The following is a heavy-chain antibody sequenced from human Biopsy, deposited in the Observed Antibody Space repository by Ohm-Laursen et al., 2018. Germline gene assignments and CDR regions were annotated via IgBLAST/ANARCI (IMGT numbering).Heavy chain of an antibody. V-gene: IGHV4-39*01. Sequence: SDTLSLTCPVSGDSISTSTTYYWAWLRQPPGKGLEWIGSIYNSETTFYNPSLKSRVAISVDTSTNQFSLKVSSVTAADTALYYCARHPTGFWFDPWGHGTLVTVSS. CDR1: GDSISTSTTYY. CDR3: ARHPTGFWFDP. J-gene: IGHJ5*02. CDR2: IYNSETT.